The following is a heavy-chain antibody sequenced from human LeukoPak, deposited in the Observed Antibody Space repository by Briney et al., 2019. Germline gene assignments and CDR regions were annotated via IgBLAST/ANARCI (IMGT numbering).Heavy chain of an antibody. D-gene: IGHD3-22*01. V-gene: IGHV1-2*02. J-gene: IGHJ4*02. CDR2: INPNSGDT. CDR3: ARGWLLLQIDY. CDR1: GYTFTDYY. Sequence: ASVKVSCKASGYTFTDYYMHWVRQAPGQGLEWMGWINPNSGDTHYAQKFQGRVTMTRDTSISTAYMELSRLRSDETAVYYCARGWLLLQIDYWGQGTLVTVSS.